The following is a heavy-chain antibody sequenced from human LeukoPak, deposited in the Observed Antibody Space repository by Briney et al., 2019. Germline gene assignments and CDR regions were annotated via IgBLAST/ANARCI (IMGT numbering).Heavy chain of an antibody. D-gene: IGHD2-2*01. V-gene: IGHV1-3*01. Sequence: ASVKVSCKASGYTFTSYAMHWVRQAPGQRLEWMGWINAGNGNTKYSQKFQGRVTITRDTSASTAYMELSSLRSEDTAVYYCARDPKYCSSTSCQLDYWGQGTLVTVSS. CDR3: ARDPKYCSSTSCQLDY. CDR2: INAGNGNT. CDR1: GYTFTSYA. J-gene: IGHJ4*02.